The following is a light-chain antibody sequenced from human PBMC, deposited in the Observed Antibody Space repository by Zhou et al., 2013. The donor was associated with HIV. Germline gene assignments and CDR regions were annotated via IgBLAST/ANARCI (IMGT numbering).Light chain of an antibody. V-gene: IGKV1-33*01. CDR2: DGS. CDR3: QQHDNPPRRVT. CDR1: QDIGSF. Sequence: DIHMTQSPSPLSASIGDNVTIICQASQDIGSFLNWYQHKAGEVPKLLIYDGSRLENGVPSRFSGAGSGTHFVLTINDLQPEDFATYYCQQHDNPPRRVTFGPGTTVDF. J-gene: IGKJ3*01.